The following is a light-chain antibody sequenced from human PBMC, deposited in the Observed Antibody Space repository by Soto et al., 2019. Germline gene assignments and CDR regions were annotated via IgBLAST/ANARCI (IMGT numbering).Light chain of an antibody. CDR3: QQYATTPPT. V-gene: IGKV3-20*01. CDR2: GAS. Sequence: EIVLTPSPGTLSLSPGERATLSCRASQSVSRSYLAWYQQKLGQPPRLLIYGASNRATGIPDRFSGSGSGTDVTLTIGRMEPDDFAVYYCQQYATTPPTFGGGTKVEIK. J-gene: IGKJ4*01. CDR1: QSVSRSY.